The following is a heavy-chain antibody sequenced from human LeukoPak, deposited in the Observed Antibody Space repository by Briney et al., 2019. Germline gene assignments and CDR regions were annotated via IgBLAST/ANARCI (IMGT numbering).Heavy chain of an antibody. V-gene: IGHV4-39*01. CDR2: IHYGGNT. CDR1: GGSISSSTYS. D-gene: IGHD5-24*01. Sequence: KSSETLSLTCTVSGGSISSSTYSWTWIRQPPGKGLEWIGSIHYGGNTYYKPSLKSRVTISVDTSKIQFSLRLSSATAADMATYYCARHSLNNYGSYYWGQGTLVTVSS. CDR3: ARHSLNNYGSYY. J-gene: IGHJ4*02.